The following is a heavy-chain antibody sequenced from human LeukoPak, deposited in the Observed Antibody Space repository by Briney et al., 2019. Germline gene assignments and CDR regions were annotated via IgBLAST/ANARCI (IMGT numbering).Heavy chain of an antibody. CDR1: GGSISSYY. Sequence: PSETLSLTCTVSGGSISSYYWSWIRQPAGKGLEWIGRIYTSGSTNYNPSLKSRVTMSVDTSKNQFSLKLSSVTAADTAVYYCARGYCSSTSCLDHYYGMDVWGQGTTVTVSS. CDR3: ARGYCSSTSCLDHYYGMDV. V-gene: IGHV4-4*07. J-gene: IGHJ6*02. D-gene: IGHD2-2*01. CDR2: IYTSGST.